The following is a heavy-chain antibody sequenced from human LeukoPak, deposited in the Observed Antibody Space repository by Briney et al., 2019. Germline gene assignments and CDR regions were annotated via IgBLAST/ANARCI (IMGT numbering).Heavy chain of an antibody. Sequence: PSETLSLTCTVSGGSISSYYWSWIRQPAGKGLEWIGRIYASGGTNYNPSLKSRVTISVDKSKNQFSLKLIFVTAADTAVYYCARFACSNGCSPGDYWGQGILVTVSS. CDR3: ARFACSNGCSPGDY. J-gene: IGHJ4*02. D-gene: IGHD2-2*01. CDR2: IYASGGT. CDR1: GGSISSYY. V-gene: IGHV4-4*07.